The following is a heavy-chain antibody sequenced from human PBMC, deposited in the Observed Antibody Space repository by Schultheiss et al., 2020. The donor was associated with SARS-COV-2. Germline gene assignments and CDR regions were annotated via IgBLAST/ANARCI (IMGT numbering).Heavy chain of an antibody. J-gene: IGHJ4*02. D-gene: IGHD4-23*01. CDR1: GFSFMSYA. Sequence: GGSLRLSCVASGFSFMSYAITWVRQAPGKGLEWVSAIRATGTSSTFYADSVKGRFTISRDNSKNTLYLQMNSLRAEDTAVYYCARDRGGNSQALIDYWGQGTLVTVSS. V-gene: IGHV3-23*01. CDR3: ARDRGGNSQALIDY. CDR2: IRATGTSST.